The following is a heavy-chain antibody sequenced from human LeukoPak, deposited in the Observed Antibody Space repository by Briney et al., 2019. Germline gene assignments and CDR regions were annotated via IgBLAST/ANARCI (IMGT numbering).Heavy chain of an antibody. CDR1: GGSISSYY. J-gene: IGHJ2*01. V-gene: IGHV4-59*01. Sequence: SETLSLTCTVSGGSISSYYWSWLRQPPGKGLEWIGYIYYSGTTNYNPSLKSRVTISVDTSKNQFSLKLSSVTAADTAVYYCARHDHSKYYDFWSGYPQDWYFDLWGRGTLVTVSS. CDR3: ARHDHSKYYDFWSGYPQDWYFDL. D-gene: IGHD3-3*01. CDR2: IYYSGTT.